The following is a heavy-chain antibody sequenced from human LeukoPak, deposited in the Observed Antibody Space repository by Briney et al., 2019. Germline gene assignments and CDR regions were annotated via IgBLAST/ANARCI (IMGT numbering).Heavy chain of an antibody. D-gene: IGHD3-10*01. V-gene: IGHV3-21*01. CDR1: GFTFSSYS. CDR3: ARVTMVRGVIRYFDY. CDR2: ISSSSSYI. Sequence: PGGSLRLPCAASGFTFSSYSMNWVRQAPGKGLEWVSSISSSSSYIYYADSVKGRFTISRDNAKNSLYLQMNSLRAEDTAVYYCARVTMVRGVIRYFDYWGQGTLVTVSS. J-gene: IGHJ4*02.